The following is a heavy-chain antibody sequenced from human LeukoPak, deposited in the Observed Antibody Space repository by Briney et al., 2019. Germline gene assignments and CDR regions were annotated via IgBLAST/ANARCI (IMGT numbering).Heavy chain of an antibody. J-gene: IGHJ6*03. CDR2: VFVTGSP. Sequence: SETLSLTCTVYGGSVSSYYWSWIRLPAGQGVEWIGRVFVTGSPNYSPSLKSRVTISLDASKNQLFLRLASVTAADTAVYYCVRDYSSGWPMTYYNPYIDLWGKGTMVTVSS. D-gene: IGHD6-19*01. V-gene: IGHV4-4*07. CDR3: VRDYSSGWPMTYYNPYIDL. CDR1: GGSVSSYY.